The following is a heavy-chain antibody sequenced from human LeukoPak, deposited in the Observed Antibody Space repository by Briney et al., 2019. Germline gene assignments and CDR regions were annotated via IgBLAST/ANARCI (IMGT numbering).Heavy chain of an antibody. CDR1: GFTFSSYA. J-gene: IGHJ4*02. V-gene: IGHV3-30-3*01. D-gene: IGHD6-13*01. CDR2: ISYDGSNK. CDR3: ASYPREETPDIAAAGDY. Sequence: PGGSLRLSCAASGFTFSSYAMHWVRQAPGKGLEWVAVISYDGSNKYYADSVKGRFTISRDNSKNTLYLQMNSLRAEDTAVYYCASYPREETPDIAAAGDYWGQGTLVTVSS.